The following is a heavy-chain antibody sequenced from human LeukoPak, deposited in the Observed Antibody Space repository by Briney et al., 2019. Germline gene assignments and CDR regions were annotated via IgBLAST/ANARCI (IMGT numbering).Heavy chain of an antibody. V-gene: IGHV4-59*01. CDR2: IYYSGST. J-gene: IGHJ4*02. D-gene: IGHD3-10*01. Sequence: SETLSLTCTVSGGSISSYYWSWIRQPPRKGLDWIGYIYYSGSTNYNPSLKSRVTISVDTSKNQLSLKLSSVTAADTAVYYCARASYYGSGFGYWGQGTLVTVSS. CDR1: GGSISSYY. CDR3: ARASYYGSGFGY.